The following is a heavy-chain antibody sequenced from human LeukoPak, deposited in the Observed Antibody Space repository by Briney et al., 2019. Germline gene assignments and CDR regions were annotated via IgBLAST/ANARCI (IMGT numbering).Heavy chain of an antibody. D-gene: IGHD3-22*01. J-gene: IGHJ4*02. CDR2: MWSDGSTK. CDR1: AFTFSGYG. V-gene: IGHV3-33*01. CDR3: ARGEYYHDSSGYPEY. Sequence: GGSLRLSCEASAFTFSGYGMHWVRQAPGKGMEWVAVMWSDGSTKYHADSVKGRFTISRDNSKNTLYLQMNSLRAEDTAVYTCARGEYYHDSSGYPEYWGQGTLVTVSS.